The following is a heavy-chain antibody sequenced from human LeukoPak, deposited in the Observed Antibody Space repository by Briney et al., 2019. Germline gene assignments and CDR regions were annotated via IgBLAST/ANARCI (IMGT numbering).Heavy chain of an antibody. CDR3: AKETRGSYSDY. V-gene: IGHV3-30*02. CDR1: GFTFSSSG. Sequence: GGSLRLSCAASGFTFSSSGMDWVRQAPGKGLEWVAFDGTSKYYADPVKGRFTISRDNSKNTVYLQMNSLRAEDTAVYYCAKETRGSYSDYWGQGTLVTVSS. D-gene: IGHD1-26*01. CDR2: DGTSK. J-gene: IGHJ4*02.